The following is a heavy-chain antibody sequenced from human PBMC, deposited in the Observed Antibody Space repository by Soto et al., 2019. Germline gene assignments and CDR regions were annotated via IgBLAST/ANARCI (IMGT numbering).Heavy chain of an antibody. D-gene: IGHD4-17*01. Sequence: QVQLEESGGGVVQPGRSLRLSCEASGFTFNTYSMHWVRQPPGKGLEWLAAIWYDGTQKYYADSVKGRFIISRDNSKNTLYLEMNSLRAEDTGVYYCARAGGTTVTGLWHFDSWGQGTLVTVSS. CDR1: GFTFNTYS. CDR3: ARAGGTTVTGLWHFDS. V-gene: IGHV3-33*01. J-gene: IGHJ4*02. CDR2: IWYDGTQK.